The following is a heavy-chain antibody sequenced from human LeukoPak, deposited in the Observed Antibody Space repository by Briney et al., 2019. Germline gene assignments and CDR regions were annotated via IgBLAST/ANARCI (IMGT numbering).Heavy chain of an antibody. CDR2: IKSKTDGGTT. J-gene: IGHJ6*03. V-gene: IGHV3-15*01. Sequence: GGSLRLSCAASGLTFSNAWMSWVRQAPGKGLEWVGRIKSKTDGGTTDYAAPVKGRFTISRDDSKNTLYLQMNSLKTEDTAVYYCSYSSSNQRYYYYYYMDVWGKGTTVTVSS. CDR1: GLTFSNAW. D-gene: IGHD6-13*01. CDR3: SYSSSNQRYYYYYYMDV.